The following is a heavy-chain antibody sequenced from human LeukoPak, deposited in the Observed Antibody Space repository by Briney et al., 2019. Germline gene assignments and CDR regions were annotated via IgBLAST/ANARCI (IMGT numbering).Heavy chain of an antibody. CDR2: ITTSSSYT. V-gene: IGHV3-21*01. J-gene: IGHJ6*03. Sequence: GGSLRLSCEASGFSFSSYNMDWFRQTPGKGLEWISSITTSSSYTFYADSVKGRFTISRDNARNSLYLQMNSLTAEDTAVYYCARDPYSGAYGDTYYYFMDVWGKGTTVTISS. CDR1: GFSFSSYN. D-gene: IGHD1-26*01. CDR3: ARDPYSGAYGDTYYYFMDV.